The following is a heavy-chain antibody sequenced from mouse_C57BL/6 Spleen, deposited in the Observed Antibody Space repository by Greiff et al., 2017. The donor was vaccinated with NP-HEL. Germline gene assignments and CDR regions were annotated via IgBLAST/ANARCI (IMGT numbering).Heavy chain of an antibody. CDR2: IYPRSGNT. V-gene: IGHV1-81*01. J-gene: IGHJ2*01. Sequence: QVQLKQSGAELARPGASVKLSCKASGYTFTSYGISWVKQRTGQGLEWIGEIYPRSGNTYYNEKFKGKATLTADKSSSTAYMELRSLTSEDSAVYFCARTGIKRYYFDYWGQGTTLTVSS. CDR3: ARTGIKRYYFDY. CDR1: GYTFTSYG.